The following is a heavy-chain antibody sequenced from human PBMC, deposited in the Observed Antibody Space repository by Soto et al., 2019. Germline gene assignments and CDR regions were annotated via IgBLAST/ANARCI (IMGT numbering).Heavy chain of an antibody. D-gene: IGHD2-15*01. V-gene: IGHV5-51*01. CDR3: ARLPLGYCSGGSCSGAFDI. CDR1: GYSFTSYW. J-gene: IGHJ3*02. Sequence: GESLKISCKGSGYSFTSYWIGWVRQMPGKGLEWMGIIYPGDSDTRYSPSFQGQVTISADKSISTAYLQWSSLKASDTAMYYCARLPLGYCSGGSCSGAFDIWRQGTMVTVSS. CDR2: IYPGDSDT.